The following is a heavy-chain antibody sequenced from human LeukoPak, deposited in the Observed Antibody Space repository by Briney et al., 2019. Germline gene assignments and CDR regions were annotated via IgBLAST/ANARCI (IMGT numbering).Heavy chain of an antibody. CDR3: WVAAAGFDY. J-gene: IGHJ4*02. CDR2: TSHDGSKE. V-gene: IGHV3-30*04. D-gene: IGHD6-13*01. Sequence: GGSLRLSCAVSGFSFSDYAMDWVRQAPGKGLEWVAVTSHDGSKESYADSVKGRFTISRDNSKNTLYLQMNSLRAEDTAVYYCWVAAAGFDYWGQGTLVTVSS. CDR1: GFSFSDYA.